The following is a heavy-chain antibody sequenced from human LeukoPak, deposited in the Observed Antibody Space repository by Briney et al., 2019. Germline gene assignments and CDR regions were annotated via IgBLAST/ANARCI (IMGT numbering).Heavy chain of an antibody. CDR2: ISGSGGST. Sequence: GGSLRLSCVASGFTFSSYAMSWVRQAPGKGLEWVSAISGSGGSTYYADSVKGRFTISRDNSKNTLYLQMNSLRAEDTAVYYCAKAPASTVSKQIFDYWGQGTLVTVSS. CDR3: AKAPASTVSKQIFDY. J-gene: IGHJ4*02. D-gene: IGHD4-17*01. V-gene: IGHV3-23*01. CDR1: GFTFSSYA.